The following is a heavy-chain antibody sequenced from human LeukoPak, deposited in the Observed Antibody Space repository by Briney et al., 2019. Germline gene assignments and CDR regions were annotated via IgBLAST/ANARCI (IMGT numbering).Heavy chain of an antibody. CDR2: IIPIFGTA. J-gene: IGHJ3*02. CDR1: GXXFSXYA. D-gene: IGHD1-26*01. Sequence: XSXXASGXXFSXYAXXWVRQXPXQXXEXMGGIIPIFGTANYAQKFQGRVTITADESTSTAYMELSSLRSEDTAVYYCARGGSPDAFDIWGQGTMVTVSS. CDR3: ARGGSPDAFDI. V-gene: IGHV1-69*01.